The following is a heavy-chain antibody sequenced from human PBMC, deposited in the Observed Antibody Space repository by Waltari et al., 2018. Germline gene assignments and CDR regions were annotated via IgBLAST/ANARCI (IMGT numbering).Heavy chain of an antibody. CDR1: GGSISSYY. Sequence: QVPLQESGPGLVKPSETLSLTCTVSGGSISSYYWSWIRQPAGKGRECIRRNHTSGCTTSDPALKSRVTVTVDTSENQYSLKLSSVTAADTAVYYCARGWGYGDPRGVDPWGQGTLVTVSS. J-gene: IGHJ5*02. CDR2: NHTSGCT. CDR3: ARGWGYGDPRGVDP. V-gene: IGHV4-4*07. D-gene: IGHD4-17*01.